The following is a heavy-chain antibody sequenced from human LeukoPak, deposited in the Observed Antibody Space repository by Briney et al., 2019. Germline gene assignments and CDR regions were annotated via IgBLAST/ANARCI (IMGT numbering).Heavy chain of an antibody. CDR1: GFTFSSYG. J-gene: IGHJ4*02. CDR3: ARDRQYYGSGSYFTFDY. D-gene: IGHD3-10*01. Sequence: GGSLRLSCAASGFTFSSYGMHWVRQAPGKGLEWVAFIRYDGSNKYYADSVKGRFTISRDNSKNTLYLQMNSLRAEDTAVYYCARDRQYYGSGSYFTFDYWGQGTLVTVSS. CDR2: IRYDGSNK. V-gene: IGHV3-30*02.